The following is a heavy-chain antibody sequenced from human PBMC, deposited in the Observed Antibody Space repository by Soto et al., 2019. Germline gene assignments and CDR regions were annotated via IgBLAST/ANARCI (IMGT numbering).Heavy chain of an antibody. V-gene: IGHV4-34*01. D-gene: IGHD2-15*01. CDR3: ARGTGGYCSGGSCYSADWYFDL. J-gene: IGHJ2*01. Sequence: SETLSLTCAVYGGSFSGYYWSWIRQPPGKGLEWIGEINHSGSTNYNPSLKSRVTISVDTSKNQFSLKLSSVTAADTAVYYCARGTGGYCSGGSCYSADWYFDLWGRGPLATVSS. CDR1: GGSFSGYY. CDR2: INHSGST.